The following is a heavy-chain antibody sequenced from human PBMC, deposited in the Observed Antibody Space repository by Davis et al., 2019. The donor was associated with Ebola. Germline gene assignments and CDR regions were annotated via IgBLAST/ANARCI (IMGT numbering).Heavy chain of an antibody. D-gene: IGHD1-7*01. CDR1: GYTFPSYD. J-gene: IGHJ6*02. Sequence: ASSVTVSCKASGYTFPSYDINWVRQATGQGLAWMGWINPNSGGTNYAQKFQGWVTLTRDTSISTAYMELSRLRSDDTAVYYCARGRLTGTTMNYYYGMDVWGQGTTVTVSS. CDR2: INPNSGGT. CDR3: ARGRLTGTTMNYYYGMDV. V-gene: IGHV1-2*04.